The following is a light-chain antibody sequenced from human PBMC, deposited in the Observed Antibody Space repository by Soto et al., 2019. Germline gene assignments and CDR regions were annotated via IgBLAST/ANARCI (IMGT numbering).Light chain of an antibody. J-gene: IGKJ1*01. CDR1: QSLSNR. V-gene: IGKV1-5*01. CDR3: HYYSAVWT. Sequence: DIQMTQSPSTLSASVGDRVTITCRASQSLSNRLAWYQQKPGKAPKVLIYDASSLESVVPSRFSGSGSGTHFILTISSLQPDDFATYYCHYYSAVWTFGQGTKVEIK. CDR2: DAS.